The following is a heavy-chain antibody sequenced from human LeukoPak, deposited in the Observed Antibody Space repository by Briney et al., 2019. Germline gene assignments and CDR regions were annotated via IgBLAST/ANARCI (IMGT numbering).Heavy chain of an antibody. D-gene: IGHD2-2*01. V-gene: IGHV1-46*01. CDR2: INPSGGST. CDR3: ARDLYCSSNSCSDYYDLDV. CDR1: GYTFTNYY. Sequence: GASVKVSCKASGYTFTNYYMHWVRQAPGHGLEWMGIINPSGGSTSYTQKFQGRVTMTRGTSTNTVYMELSSLRSADTAVYYCARDLYCSSNSCSDYYDLDVWGQGTTVTVSS. J-gene: IGHJ6*02.